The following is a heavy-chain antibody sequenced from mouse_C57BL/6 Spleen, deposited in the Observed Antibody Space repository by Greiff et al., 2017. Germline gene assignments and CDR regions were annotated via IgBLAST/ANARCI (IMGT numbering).Heavy chain of an antibody. V-gene: IGHV14-4*01. CDR2: IDPENGDT. CDR1: GFNIKDDY. J-gene: IGHJ3*01. CDR3: TYGWFAY. D-gene: IGHD1-1*02. Sequence: EVQLQQSGAELVRPGASVKLSCTASGFNIKDDYMNWVKQRPEQGLEWIGWIDPENGDTEYASKFQGKATITADTSSNTAYLHLSSLTSEDTAVYYCTYGWFAYWGQGTLVTVSA.